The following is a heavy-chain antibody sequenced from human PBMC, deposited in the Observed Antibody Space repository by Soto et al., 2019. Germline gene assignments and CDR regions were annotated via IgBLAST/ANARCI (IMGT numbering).Heavy chain of an antibody. CDR3: AKDKGVITVRPYFDL. CDR2: ISWNSGSK. D-gene: IGHD1-20*01. V-gene: IGHV3-9*01. CDR1: GFTFDDYA. J-gene: IGHJ2*01. Sequence: EVQLVESGGGLVQPGRSLRLSCAASGFTFDDYAMHWVRQAPGKGLEWVSGISWNSGSKVYADSVKGRFTISRDNAKNPLNLQMNSLRAEDTALYYCAKDKGVITVRPYFDLWGRGTLVTVSS.